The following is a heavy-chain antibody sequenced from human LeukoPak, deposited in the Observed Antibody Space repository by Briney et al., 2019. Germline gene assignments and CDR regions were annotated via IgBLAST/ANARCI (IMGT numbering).Heavy chain of an antibody. CDR3: ARLVPAASGDWFDP. D-gene: IGHD2-2*01. CDR1: GGSISSYY. J-gene: IGHJ5*02. V-gene: IGHV4-4*07. Sequence: SETLSLTCTVSGGSISSYYWSWIRQPAGKGLEWIGRIYTSGSTNYNPSLKSRVTISVDTSKNQFSLKLSSVTAADTAVYYCARLVPAASGDWFDPWGQGTLVTVSS. CDR2: IYTSGST.